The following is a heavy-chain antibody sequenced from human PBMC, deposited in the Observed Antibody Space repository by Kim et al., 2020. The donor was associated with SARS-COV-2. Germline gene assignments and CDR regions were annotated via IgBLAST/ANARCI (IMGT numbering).Heavy chain of an antibody. CDR1: GYTFTSYG. Sequence: ASVKVSCKASGYTFTSYGISWVRQAPGQGLEWMGWISAYNGNTNYAQKLQGRVTMTTDTSTSTAYMELRSLRSDDTAVYYCARIDFGIAAADPNDYWGQGTLVTVSS. D-gene: IGHD6-13*01. V-gene: IGHV1-18*04. CDR2: ISAYNGNT. J-gene: IGHJ4*02. CDR3: ARIDFGIAAADPNDY.